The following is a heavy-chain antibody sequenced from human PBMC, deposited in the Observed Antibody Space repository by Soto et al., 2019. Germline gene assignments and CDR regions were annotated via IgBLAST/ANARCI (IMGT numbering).Heavy chain of an antibody. D-gene: IGHD4-17*01. Sequence: SETLSLTCNVSGGSIYTYYWNWIRQSPGKGLEWIGYVYYSGTTNYNPSLKSRVTISVDLSKNRFSLRLSSVTTADTALYYCARTTAVPNTLRSRYFFDYWGQGTLVTVSS. V-gene: IGHV4-59*01. CDR1: GGSIYTYY. J-gene: IGHJ4*02. CDR2: VYYSGTT. CDR3: ARTTAVPNTLRSRYFFDY.